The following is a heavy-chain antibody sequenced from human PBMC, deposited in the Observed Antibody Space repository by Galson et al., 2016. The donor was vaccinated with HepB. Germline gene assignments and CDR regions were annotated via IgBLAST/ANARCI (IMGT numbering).Heavy chain of an antibody. D-gene: IGHD2-15*01. CDR1: GYTFTSRG. V-gene: IGHV1-18*01. J-gene: IGHJ4*02. CDR3: ARDQAPLPGDY. Sequence: GYTFTSRGISWVRQAPGQGLEWMGWISAYDGHTNYGQKLQDRLTMTTDTSTSTAYMELRSLRSDDTAVYYCARDQAPLPGDYWGQGTLVTVSS. CDR2: ISAYDGHT.